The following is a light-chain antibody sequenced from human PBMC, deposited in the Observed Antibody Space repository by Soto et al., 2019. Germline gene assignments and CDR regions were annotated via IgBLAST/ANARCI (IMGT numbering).Light chain of an antibody. J-gene: IGKJ1*01. CDR1: QSVSSNY. CDR2: DVS. CDR3: QQYGSSPT. V-gene: IGKV3-20*01. Sequence: EIVLTQSPGTLSLSPGERATLSCRSSQSVSSNYLAWYQQKPDQAPRLVIYDVSGRASGIPDRFSGSWSGTDFTLTISRLEPEDFAVYYCQQYGSSPTFGQGTKVEIK.